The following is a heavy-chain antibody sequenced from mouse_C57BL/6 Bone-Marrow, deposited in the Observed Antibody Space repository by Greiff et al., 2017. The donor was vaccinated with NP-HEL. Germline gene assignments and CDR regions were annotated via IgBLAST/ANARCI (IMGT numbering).Heavy chain of an antibody. CDR3: ARWRCLLSFWYFDV. CDR2: IDPSDSST. CDR1: GYTFTSYW. Sequence: QVQLQQPGAELVMPGASVKLSCKASGYTFTSYWMHWVKQRPGQGLEWIGEIDPSDSSTNYNQKFKGKSTLTVDKSSSTAYMQLSSLTSEDSAVYYCARWRCLLSFWYFDVWGTGTTVTVSS. V-gene: IGHV1-69*01. D-gene: IGHD1-1*01. J-gene: IGHJ1*03.